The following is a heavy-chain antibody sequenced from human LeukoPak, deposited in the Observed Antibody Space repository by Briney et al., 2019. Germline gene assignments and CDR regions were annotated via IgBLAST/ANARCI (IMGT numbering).Heavy chain of an antibody. CDR1: AFTFSTDV. CDR3: ARRVGGTPDY. CDR2: IGGDGGST. V-gene: IGHV3-23*01. Sequence: GGSLRLSCAASAFTFSTDVMTWVRQAPGKGLEWVSAIGGDGGSTDYADSVRGRFTISRDNSKNTLFLQMNSLRAADTALYYCARRVGGTPDYWGRGTLVTVSS. J-gene: IGHJ4*02. D-gene: IGHD6-19*01.